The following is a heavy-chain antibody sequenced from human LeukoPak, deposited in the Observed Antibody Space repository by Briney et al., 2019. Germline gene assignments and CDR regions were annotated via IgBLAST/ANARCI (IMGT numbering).Heavy chain of an antibody. CDR2: VWFDGGNK. V-gene: IGHV3-33*08. J-gene: IGHJ5*02. D-gene: IGHD6-13*01. CDR1: GFTFSSYG. CDR3: AREARVAAAGTHWFDP. Sequence: PGGSLRLSCAASGFTFSSYGMHWVRQAPGKGLEWVAVVWFDGGNKNYAESVKGRFTISRDNPKNTLYLQMDSLRAEDTAVYYCAREARVAAAGTHWFDPWGQGTLVTVSS.